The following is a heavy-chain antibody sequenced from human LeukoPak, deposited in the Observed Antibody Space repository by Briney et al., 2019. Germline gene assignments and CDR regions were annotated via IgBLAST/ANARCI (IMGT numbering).Heavy chain of an antibody. CDR1: GFTFSSYG. V-gene: IGHV3-30*02. CDR3: AKDQEGGSYRPIHFDY. Sequence: PGGSLRLSCAACGFTFSSYGMHWGSQEPGKGREWGAFIRYEGRNKKYAESVKGRFTISRENTNNNMYMQMNSLRAEDTAVYYCAKDQEGGSYRPIHFDYWGQGTLVTVSS. CDR2: IRYEGRNK. J-gene: IGHJ4*02. D-gene: IGHD1-26*01.